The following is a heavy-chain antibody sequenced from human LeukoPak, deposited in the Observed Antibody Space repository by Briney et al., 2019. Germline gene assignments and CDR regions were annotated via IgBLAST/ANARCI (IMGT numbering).Heavy chain of an antibody. V-gene: IGHV4-59*08. D-gene: IGHD5-18*01. CDR1: GGSISSYY. Sequence: SETLSLTCTVSGGSISSYYWSWIRRPPGKGLEWIGYIYYSGSTNYNPSLKSRVTISVDTSKNQFSLKLSSVTAADTAVYYCATHADVDTAMVTLGYWGQGTLVTVSS. J-gene: IGHJ4*02. CDR2: IYYSGST. CDR3: ATHADVDTAMVTLGY.